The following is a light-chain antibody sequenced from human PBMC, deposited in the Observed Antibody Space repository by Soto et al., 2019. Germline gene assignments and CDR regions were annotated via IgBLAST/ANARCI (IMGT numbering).Light chain of an antibody. CDR2: GVS. CDR1: SSDVGDYNY. V-gene: IGLV2-14*01. CDR3: SSYTATNTLV. Sequence: QPVLTQPASVSGSPGQSITISCTGTSSDVGDYNYVSWYQQHPGKAPKLIIYGVSNRPSGISNRFSGSKSGNTASLTVSGLQAEDEADYYCSSYTATNTLVFGGGTKLTVL. J-gene: IGLJ2*01.